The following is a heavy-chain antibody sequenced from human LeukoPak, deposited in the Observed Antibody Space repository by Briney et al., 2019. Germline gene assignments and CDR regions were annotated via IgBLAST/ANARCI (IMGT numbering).Heavy chain of an antibody. Sequence: PGGSLRLSCAASGFTISSYAMSWVRQAPGKGLEWVSAISGSGGRTYYADSVKGRFTISRDNSMDTLYLQMNSLRADDTAVYYCAKGARWELPLDYWGQGTLVTVSS. J-gene: IGHJ4*02. D-gene: IGHD1-26*01. CDR2: ISGSGGRT. V-gene: IGHV3-23*01. CDR3: AKGARWELPLDY. CDR1: GFTISSYA.